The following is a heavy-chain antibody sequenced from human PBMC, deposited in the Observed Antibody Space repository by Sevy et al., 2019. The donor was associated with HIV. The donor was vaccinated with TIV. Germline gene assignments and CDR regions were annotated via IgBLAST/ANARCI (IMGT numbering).Heavy chain of an antibody. J-gene: IGHJ4*02. CDR2: ISGGPSTI. Sequence: GESLKISCAASGFTVSTYNMNWVRQSPGKGLEWVSYISGGPSTIYYADSVRGRFTISRDNAKNSLYLQMNSLRDGDTAVYYCARDGDFRRGYDYWGQGTLVTVSS. CDR3: ARDGDFRRGYDY. D-gene: IGHD3-3*01. CDR1: GFTVSTYN. V-gene: IGHV3-48*02.